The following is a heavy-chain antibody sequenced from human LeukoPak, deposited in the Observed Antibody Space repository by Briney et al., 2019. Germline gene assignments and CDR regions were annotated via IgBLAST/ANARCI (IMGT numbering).Heavy chain of an antibody. CDR2: IYYSGST. D-gene: IGHD6-13*01. J-gene: IGHJ1*01. CDR1: GGSMRGYF. CDR3: ARSITSSWYGDFQH. V-gene: IGHV4-59*01. Sequence: SETLSLTCTVSGGSMRGYFWSWIRQPPGKGLEWIGYIYYSGSTNNNPSLKSRVTISVDTSKNQFSLKLSSVTAADTAVYYCARSITSSWYGDFQHWGQGTLVTVSS.